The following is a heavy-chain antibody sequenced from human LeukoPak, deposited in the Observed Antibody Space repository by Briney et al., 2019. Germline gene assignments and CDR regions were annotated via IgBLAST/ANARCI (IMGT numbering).Heavy chain of an antibody. V-gene: IGHV3-7*05. CDR1: GFIFKNYW. CDR2: INQDGSEK. J-gene: IGHJ4*02. Sequence: GGSLRFSCAASGFIFKNYWMSWVRQAPGRGLQWVAHINQDGSEKYYLDSVKGRFTISRDNAKNSVYLQMNSLRAEGTAVYYCARDLTYYDSSGYGDYYFDYWGQGTLVTVS. CDR3: ARDLTYYDSSGYGDYYFDY. D-gene: IGHD3-22*01.